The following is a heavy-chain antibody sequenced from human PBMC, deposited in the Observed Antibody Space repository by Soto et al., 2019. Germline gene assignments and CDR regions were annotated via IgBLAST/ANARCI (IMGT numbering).Heavy chain of an antibody. CDR3: ARGHRSGWSTGDAFDI. CDR2: ISSGGRT. Sequence: EVQLVESGGGLIQPGGSLRLSCAASGFTVSSNYMSWVRQAPGKGLEWVSVISSGGRTYYADSVKGRFTISRDHSKNTLYLQMNSLRAEDTAVYYCARGHRSGWSTGDAFDIWGQGTMVTASS. V-gene: IGHV3-53*01. D-gene: IGHD6-19*01. J-gene: IGHJ3*02. CDR1: GFTVSSNY.